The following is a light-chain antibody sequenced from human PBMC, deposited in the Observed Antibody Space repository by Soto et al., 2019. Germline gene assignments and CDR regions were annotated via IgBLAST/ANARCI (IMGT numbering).Light chain of an antibody. CDR3: QQYGNSPYT. CDR1: QSVTNNF. J-gene: IGKJ2*01. Sequence: ESVVTQAPGTLSLSPGERATLSCRASQSVTNNFLAWYQQNHGQAPRLLIYTASTRATGIPDRFSGSGSGTDFSLTISRLEPEDFAVYYCQQYGNSPYTFGEGTKLEI. CDR2: TAS. V-gene: IGKV3-20*01.